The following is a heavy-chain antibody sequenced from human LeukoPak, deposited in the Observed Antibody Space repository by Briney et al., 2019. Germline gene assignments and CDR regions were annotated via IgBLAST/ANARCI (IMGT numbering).Heavy chain of an antibody. CDR1: GGSMNTYY. J-gene: IGHJ4*02. D-gene: IGHD6-13*01. CDR3: AREGALPEYTTSWYDY. CDR2: LSYSGIT. V-gene: IGHV4-39*07. Sequence: PSETLSLTCNVSGGSMNTYYWSWIRQPPGKGLEWIGSLSYSGITYYNPSLQSRVTMSIETSMNHFSLRLTSVTAADTAVYYCAREGALPEYTTSWYDYWGQGALVTVSS.